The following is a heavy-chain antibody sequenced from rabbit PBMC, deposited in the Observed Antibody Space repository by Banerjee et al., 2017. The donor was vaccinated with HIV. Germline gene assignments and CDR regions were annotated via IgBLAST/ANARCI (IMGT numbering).Heavy chain of an antibody. D-gene: IGHD8-1*01. Sequence: QEQLMESGGGLVQPGGSLKLSCKASGFDFSRYGVSWVRQAPGKGLEWIGYIDPLFGTTYYANWAKGRFTISKTSSTTVTLQMTSLTAADTATYFCARDSGSSFSSYGMDLWGPGTLVTVS. V-gene: IGHV1S39*01. CDR1: GFDFSRYG. J-gene: IGHJ6*01. CDR3: ARDSGSSFSSYGMDL. CDR2: IDPLFGTT.